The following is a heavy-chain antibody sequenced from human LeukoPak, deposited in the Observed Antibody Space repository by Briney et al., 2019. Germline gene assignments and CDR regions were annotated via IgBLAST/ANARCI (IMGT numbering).Heavy chain of an antibody. CDR1: GGSFSSYY. J-gene: IGHJ5*02. CDR3: ARDWGPIVATINNNWFDP. D-gene: IGHD5-12*01. V-gene: IGHV4-59*12. Sequence: SETLSLTCAVYGGSFSSYYWSWIRQPPGKGLEWIGYIYYSGSTNYNPSLKSRVTISVDTSKNQFSLKLSSVTAADTAVYYCARDWGPIVATINNNWFDPWGQGTLVTVSS. CDR2: IYYSGST.